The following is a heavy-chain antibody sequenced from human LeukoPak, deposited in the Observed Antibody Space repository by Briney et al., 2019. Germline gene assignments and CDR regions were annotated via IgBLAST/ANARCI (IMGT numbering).Heavy chain of an antibody. J-gene: IGHJ5*02. CDR3: ARIYDFWSGYYDWFDP. Sequence: GASVKVSCKASGYTFTSYDINWVRQATGQGLEWMGWMNPNSGNTGYAQKFQCRVTMTRNTSISTAYMELSSLRSEDTAVYYCARIYDFWSGYYDWFDPWGQGTLVTVSS. D-gene: IGHD3-3*01. V-gene: IGHV1-8*01. CDR2: MNPNSGNT. CDR1: GYTFTSYD.